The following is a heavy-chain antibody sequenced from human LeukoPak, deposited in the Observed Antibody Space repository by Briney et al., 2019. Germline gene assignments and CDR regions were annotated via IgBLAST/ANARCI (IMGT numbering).Heavy chain of an antibody. D-gene: IGHD2-8*01. CDR1: GYTFTSYA. Sequence: ASVKVSCKASGYTFTSYAMNWVRQAPGQGLEWMGWINTNTRNPTYAQGFTGRFVFSLDTSVSTAYLQISSLKAEDTAVYYCARSYRMVYAMTALGYWGQGTLVTVSS. CDR2: INTNTRNP. CDR3: ARSYRMVYAMTALGY. J-gene: IGHJ4*02. V-gene: IGHV7-4-1*02.